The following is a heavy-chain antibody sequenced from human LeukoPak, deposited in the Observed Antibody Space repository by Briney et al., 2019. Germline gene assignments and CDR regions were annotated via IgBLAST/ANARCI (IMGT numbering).Heavy chain of an antibody. J-gene: IGHJ4*02. V-gene: IGHV3-30-3*01. CDR2: ISYDGSNK. Sequence: GGSLRLSCAASGFTFSSYAMHWVRQAPGKGLEWVAVISYDGSNKYYADTVKGRFTISRDNSKTTLYLQMNSLRAEDTAVYYCARAGDSSGWYGRDYWGQGTLVTVSS. CDR3: ARAGDSSGWYGRDY. CDR1: GFTFSSYA. D-gene: IGHD6-19*01.